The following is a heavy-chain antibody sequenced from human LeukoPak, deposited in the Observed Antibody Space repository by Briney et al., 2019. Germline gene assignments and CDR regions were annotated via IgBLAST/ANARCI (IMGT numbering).Heavy chain of an antibody. Sequence: GGSLRLSCSASGFTFGDYAMSWFRQAPGKRLEWVSFIRSKAYGETTVYAAPVRGRFTISRDDSKGIAYLQINSLKIEDTAVYYCAREAQHGDSYTPFDYWGQGTPITVSS. CDR3: AREAQHGDSYTPFDY. V-gene: IGHV3-49*03. J-gene: IGHJ4*02. CDR1: GFTFGDYA. D-gene: IGHD2-21*02. CDR2: IRSKAYGETT.